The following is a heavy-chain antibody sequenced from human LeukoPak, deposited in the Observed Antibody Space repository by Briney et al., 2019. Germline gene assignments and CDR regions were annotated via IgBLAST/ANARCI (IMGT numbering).Heavy chain of an antibody. CDR2: ISSSSTYI. CDR1: GFTFTRYS. Sequence: GGSLRLSCAASGFTFTRYSMNWVRQAPGKGLEWVSCISSSSTYIYYADSVKGRFTISRDNAKNSLYLQMNSLTAEDTAVYYCARSWGELSFFDSWGQGTLVTVSS. D-gene: IGHD3-16*02. CDR3: ARSWGELSFFDS. V-gene: IGHV3-21*01. J-gene: IGHJ4*02.